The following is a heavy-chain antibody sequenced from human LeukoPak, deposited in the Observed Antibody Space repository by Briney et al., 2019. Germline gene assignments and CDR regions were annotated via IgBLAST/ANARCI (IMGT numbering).Heavy chain of an antibody. J-gene: IGHJ3*02. Sequence: GGSLRLSCAASGFTFDDYAMHWVRQAPGKGLDWVSLISGDGDNTYYADSVKGLFTISRDNSKNSLYLQMNSLRTGDTALYYCAKDVSESGDAFDIWGRGTMVTVSS. CDR3: AKDVSESGDAFDI. V-gene: IGHV3-43*02. D-gene: IGHD3-3*01. CDR2: ISGDGDNT. CDR1: GFTFDDYA.